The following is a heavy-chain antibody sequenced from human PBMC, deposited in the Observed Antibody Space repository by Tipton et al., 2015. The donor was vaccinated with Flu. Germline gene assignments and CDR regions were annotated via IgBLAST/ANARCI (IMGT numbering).Heavy chain of an antibody. CDR2: INPNSGGR. Sequence: QSGAEVRKPGASVKVSCETSGYTFSDYYIHWVRQVPGQGLEWMGWINPNSGGRIYAQKFQGRVTLTSDTSITTAYMELSRLTSNDTAVYYCARRSWDSWGQGTLVTVSS. J-gene: IGHJ4*02. CDR1: GYTFSDYY. V-gene: IGHV1-2*02. CDR3: ARRSWDS.